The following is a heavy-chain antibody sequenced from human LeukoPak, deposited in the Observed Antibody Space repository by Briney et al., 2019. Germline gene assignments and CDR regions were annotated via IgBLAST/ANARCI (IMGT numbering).Heavy chain of an antibody. V-gene: IGHV3-74*01. CDR1: GFTFSSYW. CDR3: ARDLMGIAYRGAFYY. Sequence: GGSLRLSCAASGFTFSSYWMHWVRQAPGKGLVWVSRVNSDGSSTTYADSVKGRFTISRDNAKDTLYLQMNSLRAEDTAVYYCARDLMGIAYRGAFYYWGQGTLVAVSS. CDR2: VNSDGSST. D-gene: IGHD6-13*01. J-gene: IGHJ4*02.